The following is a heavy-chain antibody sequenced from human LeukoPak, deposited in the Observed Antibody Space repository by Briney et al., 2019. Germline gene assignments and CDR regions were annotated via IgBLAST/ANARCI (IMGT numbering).Heavy chain of an antibody. CDR2: TYYSGST. CDR3: ATSSSGPYYFDN. V-gene: IGHV4-31*03. J-gene: IGHJ4*02. Sequence: PSETLSLTCTVSGGSISSGGYYWSWIRQHPGKGLEWIGYTYYSGSTYYTPSLQSRLTISVDTSKNQFSLKLTSVAAADTAVYYCATSSSGPYYFDNWGQGTLVTVSS. CDR1: GGSISSGGYY. D-gene: IGHD6-6*01.